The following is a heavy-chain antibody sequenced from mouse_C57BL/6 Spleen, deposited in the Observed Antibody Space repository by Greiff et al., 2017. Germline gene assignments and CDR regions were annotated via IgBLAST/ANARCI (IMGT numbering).Heavy chain of an antibody. J-gene: IGHJ3*01. CDR1: GYTFTNYW. V-gene: IGHV1-63*01. D-gene: IGHD2-5*01. CDR2: IYPGGGYT. CDR3: ARAREGSYYSNPWFAY. Sequence: VQLQQSGAELVRPGTSVKMSCKASGYTFTNYWIGWAKQRPGHGLEWIGDIYPGGGYTNYNEKFKGKATLTADKSSSTAYMQFSSLTSEDSAIYYCARAREGSYYSNPWFAYWGQGTLVTVSA.